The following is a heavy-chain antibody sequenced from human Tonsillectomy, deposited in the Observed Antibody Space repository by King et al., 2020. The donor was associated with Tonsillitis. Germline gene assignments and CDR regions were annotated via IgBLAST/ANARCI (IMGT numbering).Heavy chain of an antibody. CDR2: ISSYGGST. V-gene: IGHV3-64D*06. CDR3: VKGGWGYYYYDSSGPFDY. J-gene: IGHJ4*02. D-gene: IGHD3-22*01. Sequence: VQLVESGGGLVQRGGSLRLSCSASGFTFSSHSMHWVRQAPGKGLEYLSAISSYGGSTYYADSVKGRFTISRDNSKNTLYLQMTSLRAEDTAVYYCVKGGWGYYYYDSSGPFDYWGQGTLVTVSS. CDR1: GFTFSSHS.